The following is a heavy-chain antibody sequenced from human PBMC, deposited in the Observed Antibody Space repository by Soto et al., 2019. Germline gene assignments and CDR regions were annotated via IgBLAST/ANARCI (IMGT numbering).Heavy chain of an antibody. Sequence: PGGSLRLSCTASGLPHSSFAMMWVRQAPGKGLECVSGIYGSGRGIEYADSVKGRFTISRDNSKNTVYLQMTDLRADDTAVYYCAKHAVYNDGLSLMDHWGQGTQVTVSS. CDR3: AKHAVYNDGLSLMDH. CDR1: GLPHSSFA. V-gene: IGHV3-23*05. J-gene: IGHJ4*02. D-gene: IGHD3-16*01. CDR2: IYGSGRGI.